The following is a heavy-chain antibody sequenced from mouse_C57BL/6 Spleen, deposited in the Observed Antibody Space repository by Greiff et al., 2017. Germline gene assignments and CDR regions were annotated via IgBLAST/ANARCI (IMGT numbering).Heavy chain of an antibody. D-gene: IGHD1-1*01. CDR3: ASGGYDYGSSLYFDY. CDR1: GYTFTSYW. CDR2: IDPADSYT. V-gene: IGHV1-59*01. Sequence: QVHVKQPGAELVRPGTSVKLSCKASGYTFTSYWMHWVKQRPGQGLEWIGVIDPADSYTNYNQKFKGKATLTVDTSSSTAYMQLSSLPSEASAVYYGASGGYDYGSSLYFDYWGQGTTLTVSS. J-gene: IGHJ2*01.